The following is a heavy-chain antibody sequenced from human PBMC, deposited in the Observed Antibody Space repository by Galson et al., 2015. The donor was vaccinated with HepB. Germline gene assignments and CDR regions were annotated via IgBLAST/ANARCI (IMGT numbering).Heavy chain of an antibody. CDR2: IVVGSGNT. V-gene: IGHV1-58*01. CDR3: AADSGYYYDSKVAFDI. J-gene: IGHJ3*02. D-gene: IGHD3-22*01. Sequence: SVKVSCKASGFTFTSSAVQWVRQARGQRLEWIGWIVVGSGNTNYAQKFQERVTITRDMSTSTAYMELSSLRSEDTAVYYCAADSGYYYDSKVAFDIWGQGTMVTVSS. CDR1: GFTFTSSA.